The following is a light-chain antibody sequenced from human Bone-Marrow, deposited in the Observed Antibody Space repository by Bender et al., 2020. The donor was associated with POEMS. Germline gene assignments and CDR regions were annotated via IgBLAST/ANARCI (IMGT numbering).Light chain of an antibody. J-gene: IGLJ3*02. Sequence: QSALTQPASVSGSPGQSITISCTGTSNDVGGYGFVSWYQQHPGKAPKLMIYEVSDRPSGVSDRFSGSTSGNTASLTISGLQAEDEADYYCCSYAGSSNLFGGGTKLTVL. CDR2: EVS. CDR3: CSYAGSSNL. CDR1: SNDVGGYGF. V-gene: IGLV2-14*01.